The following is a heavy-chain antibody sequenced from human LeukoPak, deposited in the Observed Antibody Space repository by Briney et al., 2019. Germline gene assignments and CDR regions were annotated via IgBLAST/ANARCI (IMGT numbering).Heavy chain of an antibody. CDR2: ISGSGGST. D-gene: IGHD3-22*01. CDR1: GFTFSGYA. CDR3: AKGRSSGTPYYFDY. V-gene: IGHV3-23*01. J-gene: IGHJ4*02. Sequence: GGSLRLSCAASGFTFSGYAMSWVRQAPGKGLEWVSAISGSGGSTYYADSVKGRFTISRDNSKNTLYLQMNSLRAEGTAVYYCAKGRSSGTPYYFDYWGQGTLVTVSS.